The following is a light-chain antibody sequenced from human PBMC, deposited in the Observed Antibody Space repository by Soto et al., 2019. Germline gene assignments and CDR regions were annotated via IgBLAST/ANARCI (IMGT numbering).Light chain of an antibody. CDR2: GAS. CDR3: QHYNNWPPWT. Sequence: EIVMTQSPATLSVSPGERATFSCRASQSVSSNLAWYQQKPGQAPRLLIYGASIRATGIPARFSGSGSGTEFTLTISTLQSEDFAIYYCQHYNNWPPWTFGQGTKGDIQ. V-gene: IGKV3-15*01. CDR1: QSVSSN. J-gene: IGKJ1*01.